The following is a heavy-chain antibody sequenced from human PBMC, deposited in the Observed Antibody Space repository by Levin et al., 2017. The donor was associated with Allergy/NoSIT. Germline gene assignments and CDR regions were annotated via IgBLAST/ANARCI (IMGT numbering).Heavy chain of an antibody. CDR3: VKGGEHLVLSYLDY. CDR1: GFTFSRYA. D-gene: IGHD6-13*01. CDR2: ISSNGGST. Sequence: GGSLRLSCSASGFTFSRYAMHWVRQAPGKGLEYVSAISSNGGSTYNADSVKGRFTISRDNSKNTLYLQMSSLRAEDTAVYYCVKGGEHLVLSYLDYWGQGTLVTVSS. V-gene: IGHV3-64D*06. J-gene: IGHJ4*02.